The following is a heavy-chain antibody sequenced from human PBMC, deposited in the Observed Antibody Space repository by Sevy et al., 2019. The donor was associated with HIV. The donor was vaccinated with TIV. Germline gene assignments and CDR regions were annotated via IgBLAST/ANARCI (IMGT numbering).Heavy chain of an antibody. CDR3: ARMIVMVPVFDY. J-gene: IGHJ4*02. CDR1: RFSFSDYY. V-gene: IGHV3-11*01. Sequence: GGSLRLSCAASRFSFSDYYMSWIRQAPGKGLEWISYISTSGNTKSYADSVKGRFTISRDNAKNSLFMPMNNLSAEDTDISYCARMIVMVPVFDYWGQGTLVTVSS. D-gene: IGHD3-22*01. CDR2: ISTSGNTK.